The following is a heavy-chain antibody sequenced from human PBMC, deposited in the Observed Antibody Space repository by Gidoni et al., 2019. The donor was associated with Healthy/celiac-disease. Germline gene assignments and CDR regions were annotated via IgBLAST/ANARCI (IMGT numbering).Heavy chain of an antibody. CDR2: IYHSGST. CDR1: GYSISRGYS. V-gene: IGHV4-38-2*01. Sequence: QVQLQESGPGLVTPSDTLSLTCAVSGYSISRGYSWGWIRQPPGKGLEWIGSIYHSGSTYYNPSIKSRVTISVDTSKNQFSLKLSSVTAADTAVYNCARSPKVATPLDYWGQGTLVTVSS. D-gene: IGHD5-12*01. CDR3: ARSPKVATPLDY. J-gene: IGHJ4*02.